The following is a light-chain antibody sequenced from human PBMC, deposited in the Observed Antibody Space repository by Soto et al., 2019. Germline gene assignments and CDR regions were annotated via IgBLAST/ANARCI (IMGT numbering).Light chain of an antibody. Sequence: EVVMTQSPATLSVSPGERATLSCRASQTVNNNLAWYQQKPGQAPRLLIYGASTRATGIPARFSGSGSGTDFTLTISSLQSEDFAVYYCHQYNNWPPATFGGGTKVEIK. J-gene: IGKJ4*01. CDR3: HQYNNWPPAT. CDR2: GAS. CDR1: QTVNNN. V-gene: IGKV3-15*01.